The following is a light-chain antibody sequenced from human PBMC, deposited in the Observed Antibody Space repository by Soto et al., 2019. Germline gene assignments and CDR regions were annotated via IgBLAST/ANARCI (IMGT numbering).Light chain of an antibody. Sequence: QSVLTQPPSVSGAPGQRVTIACTGSNSNIGAGYDVHWYRHSPGAAPKLLLSGHSHRPSGVPDRFSGSKSGTSASLTITGLQAEDESDYYCQSYDSGLFGLIFGEGTKLTVL. V-gene: IGLV1-40*01. CDR1: NSNIGAGYD. CDR2: GHS. J-gene: IGLJ2*01. CDR3: QSYDSGLFGLI.